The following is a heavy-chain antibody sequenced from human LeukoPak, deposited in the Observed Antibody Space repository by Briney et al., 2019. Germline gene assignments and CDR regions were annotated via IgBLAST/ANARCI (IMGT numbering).Heavy chain of an antibody. D-gene: IGHD3-10*01. CDR1: GGSISSYY. CDR3: ARARPLHGSGSSPQNNWFDP. J-gene: IGHJ5*02. Sequence: PSETLSLTCTVSGGSISSYYWSWIRQPAGKGLEWIGRIYTSGSTNYNPSLKSRVTMSVDTSKNQFSLKLSSVTAADTAVYYCARARPLHGSGSSPQNNWFDPWGQGTLVTVSS. CDR2: IYTSGST. V-gene: IGHV4-4*07.